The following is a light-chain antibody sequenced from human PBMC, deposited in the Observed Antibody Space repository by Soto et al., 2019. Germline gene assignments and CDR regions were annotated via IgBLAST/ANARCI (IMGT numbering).Light chain of an antibody. V-gene: IGLV1-40*01. Sequence: QSVLTQPPSVSGAPGQRVTISCTGSGSNIGAGYDVHWYQHRPGTAPKLLVFGDSHRPSGVPDRFSGSKSGTSASLAITGLQAEDEGDYYCQSYDSTLDARYVFGTGTKADRP. CDR1: GSNIGAGYD. CDR2: GDS. J-gene: IGLJ1*01. CDR3: QSYDSTLDARYV.